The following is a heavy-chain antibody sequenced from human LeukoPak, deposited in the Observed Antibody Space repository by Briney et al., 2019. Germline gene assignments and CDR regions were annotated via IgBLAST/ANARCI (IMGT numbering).Heavy chain of an antibody. D-gene: IGHD2-2*01. CDR2: MNPNSGGT. J-gene: IGHJ6*03. Sequence: ASVKVSCKASGYTFTSYEINWVRQATGQGLEWMGRMNPNSGGTNYAQKFQGRVTMTRDTSISTAYMELSRLRSDDTAVYYCARVGTVVVPAAIRGYYMDVWGKGTTVTVSS. CDR3: ARVGTVVVPAAIRGYYMDV. V-gene: IGHV1-2*02. CDR1: GYTFTSYE.